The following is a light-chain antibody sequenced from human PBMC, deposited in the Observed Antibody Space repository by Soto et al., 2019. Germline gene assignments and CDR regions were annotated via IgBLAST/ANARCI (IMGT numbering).Light chain of an antibody. CDR3: QQYNSYPFT. CDR1: QSSSSW. J-gene: IGKJ3*01. V-gene: IGKV1-5*01. CDR2: DAS. Sequence: DIQMNQSPSTLSASVGDRVTITCRASQSSSSWLAWYQQKPGKAPKLLIYDASSLESGVPSRFSVSGSGTEFTLTISSLQPDDFATYYCQQYNSYPFTFGPGTKVDIK.